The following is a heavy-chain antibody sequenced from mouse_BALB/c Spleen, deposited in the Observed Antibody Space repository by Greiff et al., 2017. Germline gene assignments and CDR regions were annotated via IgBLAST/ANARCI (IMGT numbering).Heavy chain of an antibody. J-gene: IGHJ4*01. CDR2: ISNGGGST. Sequence: DVMLVESGGGLVQPGGSLKLSCAASGFTFSSYTMSWVRQTPEKRLEWVAYISNGGGSTYYPDTVKGRFTISRDNAKNTLYLQMSSLKSEDTAMYYCARRATAFYAMDYWGQGTSVTVSS. V-gene: IGHV5-12-2*01. CDR1: GFTFSSYT. D-gene: IGHD1-2*01. CDR3: ARRATAFYAMDY.